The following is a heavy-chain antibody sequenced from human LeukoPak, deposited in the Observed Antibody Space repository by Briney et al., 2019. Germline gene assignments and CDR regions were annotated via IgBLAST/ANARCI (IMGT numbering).Heavy chain of an antibody. D-gene: IGHD5/OR15-5a*01. V-gene: IGHV3-23*01. CDR1: GFTFRSHA. CDR2: ISAGATTT. J-gene: IGHJ4*02. Sequence: GGSLRLSCAASGFTFRSHAMHWVRQAPGKGLEWVSGISAGATTTYYADSVKGHFTISRDNSKSTLYLQMNSLRVDDTAMYYCAKGPTVSTFGYWGRGTLVTVSS. CDR3: AKGPTVSTFGY.